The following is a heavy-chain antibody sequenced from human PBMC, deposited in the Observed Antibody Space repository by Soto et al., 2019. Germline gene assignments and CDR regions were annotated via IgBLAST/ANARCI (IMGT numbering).Heavy chain of an antibody. Sequence: TLSLTCTVSGGSISSGGYYWGWIRQHPGKGLEWIGYIYYSGSTYYNPSLKSRVTISVDTSKNQFSLKLSSVTAADTAVYYCARWTDSSGPFDYWGQGTLVTVSS. D-gene: IGHD3-22*01. V-gene: IGHV4-31*03. CDR1: GGSISSGGYY. CDR2: IYYSGST. J-gene: IGHJ4*02. CDR3: ARWTDSSGPFDY.